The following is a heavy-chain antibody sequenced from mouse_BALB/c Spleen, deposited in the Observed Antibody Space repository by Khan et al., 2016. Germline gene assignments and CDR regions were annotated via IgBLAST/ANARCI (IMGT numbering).Heavy chain of an antibody. CDR3: EAEGYDGGFDD. V-gene: IGHV14-4*02. CDR2: IDTENAYT. Sequence: VQLKQSGAELVRSGASVRLSCTASGFNIKDYYMHWVKQRPEQGLEWIGWIDTENAYTEYAPKFQGKATLTADSSSNTAYLQLSSLTSENTAVYYCEAEGYDGGFDDWGKETTLTAAS. J-gene: IGHJ2*01. CDR1: GFNIKDYY. D-gene: IGHD2-14*01.